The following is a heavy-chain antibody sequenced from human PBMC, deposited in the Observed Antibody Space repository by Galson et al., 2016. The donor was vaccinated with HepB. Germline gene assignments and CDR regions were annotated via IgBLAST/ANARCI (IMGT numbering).Heavy chain of an antibody. D-gene: IGHD5-12*01. V-gene: IGHV3-43*01. Sequence: SLRLSCAASGFIFDDYSMVWVRQTPGKGLEWVSLISWDGGDMFYAGSVKGRFTISRDNSKNSLYLQMNSLRPEATALYYCARDGSGYDYPPGSFDYWGQGTLVTVSS. CDR2: ISWDGGDM. J-gene: IGHJ4*02. CDR1: GFIFDDYS. CDR3: ARDGSGYDYPPGSFDY.